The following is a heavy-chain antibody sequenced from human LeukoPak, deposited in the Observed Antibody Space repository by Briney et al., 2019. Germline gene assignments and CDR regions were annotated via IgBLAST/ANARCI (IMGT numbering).Heavy chain of an antibody. CDR2: IKQDGSDK. D-gene: IGHD1-26*01. V-gene: IGHV3-7*04. J-gene: IGHJ4*02. CDR3: ARGYYAADY. CDR1: GFTFSTYW. Sequence: GGSLRLSCAASGFTFSTYWMNWGRQAPGKGLEWVANIKQDGSDKYYVDSVKGRFTISRDNAKNSLYLQMNSLRAEDTALYYCARGYYAADYWGQGTLVTVSS.